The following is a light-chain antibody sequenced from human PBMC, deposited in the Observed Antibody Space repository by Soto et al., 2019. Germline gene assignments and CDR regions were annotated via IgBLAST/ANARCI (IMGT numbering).Light chain of an antibody. V-gene: IGKV3-20*01. CDR3: QQYGSSLYT. CDR1: QSVSSCY. CDR2: GAS. Sequence: EIVLTQSPGTLSLSPGERATLSCRASQSVSSCYLAWYQQKPGQAPRLLIYGASSRATGIPDRFSGSGSGTDFTLTISRLEPEDFAVYYCQQYGSSLYTFGQGTKLEIK. J-gene: IGKJ2*01.